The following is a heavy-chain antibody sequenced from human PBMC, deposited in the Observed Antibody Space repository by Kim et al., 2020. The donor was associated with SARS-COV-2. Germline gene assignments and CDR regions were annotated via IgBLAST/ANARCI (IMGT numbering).Heavy chain of an antibody. J-gene: IGHJ3*02. V-gene: IGHV1-3*01. CDR1: GYTFTSYA. D-gene: IGHD3-9*01. CDR2: INAGNGNT. Sequence: ASVKVSCKASGYTFTSYAMHWVRQAPGQRLEWMGWINAGNGNTKYSQKFQGRVTITRDTSASTAYMELSSLRSEDTAVYYCARAILPVLRYFDWLAYLGGDDFDIWGQGKMVTVSS. CDR3: ARAILPVLRYFDWLAYLGGDDFDI.